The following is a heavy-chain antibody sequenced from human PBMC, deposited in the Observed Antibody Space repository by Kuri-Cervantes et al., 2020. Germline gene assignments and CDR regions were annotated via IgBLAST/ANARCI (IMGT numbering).Heavy chain of an antibody. V-gene: IGHV4-4*02. CDR1: GDSISSSSW. CDR2: IYHSGTT. CDR3: ARQGYGDYIDY. Sequence: SQTLSLTCGVFGDSISSSSWWSWVRQPPGKGLEWIGEIYHSGTTNYNPSLKSRVTISVDKAKNQFSLKLRSVTAADTAVYYCARQGYGDYIDYWGQGTLVTVSS. D-gene: IGHD4-17*01. J-gene: IGHJ4*02.